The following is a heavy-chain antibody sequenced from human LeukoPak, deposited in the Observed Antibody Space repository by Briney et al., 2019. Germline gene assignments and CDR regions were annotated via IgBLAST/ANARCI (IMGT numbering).Heavy chain of an antibody. CDR2: IYYSGST. Sequence: SQTLYLTCTVSGGSISSGDYYWSWIRQPPGKGLEWIGYIYYSGSTYYNPSLKSRVTISVDTSKNQFSLKLSSVTAADTAVYHCARAPDIVVVPAAMFWFDPWGQGTLVTVSS. CDR1: GGSISSGDYY. CDR3: ARAPDIVVVPAAMFWFDP. V-gene: IGHV4-30-4*08. D-gene: IGHD2-2*01. J-gene: IGHJ5*02.